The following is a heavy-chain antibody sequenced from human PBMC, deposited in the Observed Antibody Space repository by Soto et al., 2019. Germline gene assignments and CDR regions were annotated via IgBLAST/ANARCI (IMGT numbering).Heavy chain of an antibody. CDR1: GFTFSDHY. Sequence: PGGSLRLSCAASGFTFSDHYMAWIRQAPGKGLEIVAHMSGSGSSEDYGDSVKGRFSIFRENSKNLLFLQMFFLRAEDTAVYYCAKVKHYYDSSGYDYWGQGTLVTVSS. D-gene: IGHD3-22*01. V-gene: IGHV3-11*01. CDR3: AKVKHYYDSSGYDY. J-gene: IGHJ4*02. CDR2: MSGSGSSE.